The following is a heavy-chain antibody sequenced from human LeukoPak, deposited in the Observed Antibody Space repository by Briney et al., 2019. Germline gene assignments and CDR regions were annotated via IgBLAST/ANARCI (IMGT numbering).Heavy chain of an antibody. CDR1: GGSFSGYY. V-gene: IGHV4-34*01. CDR2: INHSGST. J-gene: IGHJ3*02. Sequence: PSETLSLTGAVYGGSFSGYYWSWIRQPPGKGLEWSGEINHSGSTNYNPSLKSRVTISVDTSKNQFSLKLSSVTAADTAVYYCARGQSVGVVPAAFSAFGIWGQGTMVTVSS. CDR3: ARGQSVGVVPAAFSAFGI. D-gene: IGHD2-2*01.